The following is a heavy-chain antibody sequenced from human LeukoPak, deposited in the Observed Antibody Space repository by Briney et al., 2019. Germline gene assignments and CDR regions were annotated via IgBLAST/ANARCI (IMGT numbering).Heavy chain of an antibody. CDR3: ARAYYDSSGYYYWPAY. V-gene: IGHV3-30-3*01. J-gene: IGHJ4*02. CDR1: GFTFSSYA. Sequence: PGGSLRLSCAASGFTFSSYAMHWVRQAPGKGLEWAAVISYDGSNKYYADSVKGRFTISRDNSKNTLYLQMNSLRAEDTAVYYCARAYYDSSGYYYWPAYWGQGTLVTVSS. CDR2: ISYDGSNK. D-gene: IGHD3-22*01.